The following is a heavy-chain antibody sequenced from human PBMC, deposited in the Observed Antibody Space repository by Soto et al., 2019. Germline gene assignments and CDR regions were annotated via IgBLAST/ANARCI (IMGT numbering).Heavy chain of an antibody. CDR3: ARGKRFGYDFDY. J-gene: IGHJ4*02. CDR2: MNPNSGNT. Sequence: ASVKVSCKASGYTFTSYDINWVRQATGQGLEWMGWMNPNSGNTGYAQKFQGRVTMTRNTSISTAYMELSSLRSEDTAVYYCARGKRFGYDFDYWGQGTLVTVSS. V-gene: IGHV1-8*01. D-gene: IGHD5-12*01. CDR1: GYTFTSYD.